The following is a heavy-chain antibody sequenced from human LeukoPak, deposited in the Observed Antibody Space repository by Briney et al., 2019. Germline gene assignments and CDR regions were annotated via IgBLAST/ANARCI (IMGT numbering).Heavy chain of an antibody. CDR1: GYSFTNYW. CDR3: ARAWELQTVYFDY. CDR2: IYPGDSDN. V-gene: IGHV5-51*01. Sequence: PGESQKISCEGSGYSFTNYWHGRVRQIAGKGLEWIGIIYPGDSDNRYSPSFQGQVTIADDKVISTAYLQWSSLKASDTAMYYCARAWELQTVYFDYWGQGTLVTVSS. J-gene: IGHJ4*02. D-gene: IGHD1-26*01.